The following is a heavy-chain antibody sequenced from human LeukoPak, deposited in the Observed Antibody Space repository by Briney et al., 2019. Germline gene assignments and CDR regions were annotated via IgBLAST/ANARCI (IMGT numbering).Heavy chain of an antibody. Sequence: GGSLRLSCAASGFTVSSYSMNWVRQAPGKGLEWVSSISSSSSYIYYADSVKGRFTISRDNAKNSLYLQMNSLRAEDTGVYYCTSTFDRWCEIVWGQGTLVTVSS. CDR3: TSTFDRWCEIV. CDR1: GFTVSSYS. J-gene: IGHJ4*02. D-gene: IGHD3-9*01. CDR2: ISSSSSYI. V-gene: IGHV3-21*03.